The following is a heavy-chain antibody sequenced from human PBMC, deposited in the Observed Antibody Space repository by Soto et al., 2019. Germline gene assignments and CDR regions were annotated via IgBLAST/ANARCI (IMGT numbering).Heavy chain of an antibody. CDR3: LKFFEWGLASAVIYPS. CDR2: SGSNGGYT. V-gene: IGHV3-64D*08. J-gene: IGHJ5*02. D-gene: IGHD3-3*01. CDR1: GFTFSIYA. Sequence: EVQPVESGGGWVQPGGSLRLSCSASGFTFSIYAMHWVRQAPGRGLEFVSAITSGSNGGYTSYAESVKGRFTISRDNSKTSLLLQRPCVRAEDTAVDYCLKFFEWGLASAVIYPSWAQGTLVTVSS.